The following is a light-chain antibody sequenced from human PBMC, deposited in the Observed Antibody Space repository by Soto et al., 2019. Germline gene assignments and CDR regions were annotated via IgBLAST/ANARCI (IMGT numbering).Light chain of an antibody. V-gene: IGKV3-11*01. CDR2: DAS. CDR3: QQRSNWPLT. Sequence: EIVMTQSPVTLSLSPGERATLSCRASQSVSSYLAWYQQKPGQAPRLLIYDASNRATGIPARFSGSGSGTDFTLTISSLEPEDFAVYSCQQRSNWPLTFGGGTKVDIK. CDR1: QSVSSY. J-gene: IGKJ4*01.